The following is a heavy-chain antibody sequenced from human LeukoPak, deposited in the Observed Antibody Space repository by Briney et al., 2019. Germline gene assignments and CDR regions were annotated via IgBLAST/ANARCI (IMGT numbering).Heavy chain of an antibody. V-gene: IGHV3-30*02. Sequence: GGSLRLSCAASGFTFSSYGMHWVRQAPGKGLGWVAFIRYDGSNKYYADSVKGRFTISRANYKNTLYLQMNSLRAEDTAVYYCARVMGRYCSSTSCYVDYWGQGTLVTVSS. CDR2: IRYDGSNK. CDR3: ARVMGRYCSSTSCYVDY. CDR1: GFTFSSYG. D-gene: IGHD2-2*01. J-gene: IGHJ4*02.